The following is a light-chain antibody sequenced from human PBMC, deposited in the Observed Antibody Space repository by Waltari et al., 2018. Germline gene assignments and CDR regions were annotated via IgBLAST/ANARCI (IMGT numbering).Light chain of an antibody. CDR3: QQTDTTPWT. CDR2: GAS. V-gene: IGKV1-12*01. Sequence: DIQMTQSPSTLSASVGDRVTITCRASQSIRSWLAWYQQKPGRAPKLLIYGASSLQSGVPSRFSGSGSGTDFTLTISSLQPDDFATYYCQQTDTTPWTFGQGTRLEIK. J-gene: IGKJ1*01. CDR1: QSIRSW.